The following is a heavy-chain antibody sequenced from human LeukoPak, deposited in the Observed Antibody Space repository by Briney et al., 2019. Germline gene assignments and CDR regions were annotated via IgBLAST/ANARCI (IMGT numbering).Heavy chain of an antibody. CDR1: GFTFSSYG. Sequence: GGXLRLSCAASGFTFSSYGMHWVGQAPGKGLEGVVFILFYVSNNSYSHSVKGRFTISRDTSKTTLYLQINRLRAEDTAVYYCANFVGATLSFDYWGQGTLVTVSS. D-gene: IGHD1-26*01. CDR2: ILFYVSNN. V-gene: IGHV3-30*02. CDR3: ANFVGATLSFDY. J-gene: IGHJ4*02.